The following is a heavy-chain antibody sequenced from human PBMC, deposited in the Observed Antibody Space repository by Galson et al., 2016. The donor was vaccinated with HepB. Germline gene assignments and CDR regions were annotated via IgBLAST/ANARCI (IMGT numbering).Heavy chain of an antibody. CDR2: IYWADDK. Sequence: LVKPTQTVTLTCTFSGFSLTTSGVGVGWIRQPPGKALEWLALIYWADDKRYSPSLKSRLTSTKDTPKNQAVLITTNLDPGDTAPCYRAPSHGEGEPRPHGYFDYWGQGTLVTVSS. CDR3: APSHGEGEPRPHGYFDY. D-gene: IGHD3-10*01. CDR1: GFSLTTSGVG. V-gene: IGHV2-5*02. J-gene: IGHJ4*02.